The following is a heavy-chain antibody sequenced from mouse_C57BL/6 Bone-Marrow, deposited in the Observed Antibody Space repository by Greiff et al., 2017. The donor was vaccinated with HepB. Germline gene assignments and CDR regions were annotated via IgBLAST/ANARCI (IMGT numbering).Heavy chain of an antibody. V-gene: IGHV7-3*01. CDR2: IRNKANGYTT. J-gene: IGHJ1*03. D-gene: IGHD1-1*01. Sequence: EVQGVESGGGLVQPGGSLSLSCAASGFTFTDYYMSWVRQPPGKALEWLGFIRNKANGYTTEYSASVKGRFTISRDNSQSILYLQMNALRAEDSATYYCASSYYYGSSYYWYFDVWGTGTTVTVSS. CDR1: GFTFTDYY. CDR3: ASSYYYGSSYYWYFDV.